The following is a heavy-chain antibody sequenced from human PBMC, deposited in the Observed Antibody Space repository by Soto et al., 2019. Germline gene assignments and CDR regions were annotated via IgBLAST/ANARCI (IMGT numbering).Heavy chain of an antibody. CDR2: IYYSGST. J-gene: IGHJ4*02. D-gene: IGHD6-19*01. CDR3: ARVRWTVAGPGHFDY. Sequence: PSDTLSLTCAVSGGSLSSGGYYWSWIRQPPGKGLEWIGYIYYSGSTNYNPSLKSRVTISVDTSKNQFSLKLSSVTAADTAVYYCARVRWTVAGPGHFDYWRQGTLVTVSS. CDR1: GGSLSSGGYY. V-gene: IGHV4-61*08.